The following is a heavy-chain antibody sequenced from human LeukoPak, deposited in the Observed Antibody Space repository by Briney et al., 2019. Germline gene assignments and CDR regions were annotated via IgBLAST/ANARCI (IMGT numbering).Heavy chain of an antibody. J-gene: IGHJ5*02. Sequence: GGPLRLSCAASGFTFSSYSMNWVRQAPGKGLEWVSSISSSSSYIYYADSVKGRFTISRDNAKNSLYLQMNSLRAEDTAVYYCARDRSGYDYGARWFDPWGQGTLVTVSS. CDR1: GFTFSSYS. CDR3: ARDRSGYDYGARWFDP. V-gene: IGHV3-21*01. CDR2: ISSSSSYI. D-gene: IGHD5-12*01.